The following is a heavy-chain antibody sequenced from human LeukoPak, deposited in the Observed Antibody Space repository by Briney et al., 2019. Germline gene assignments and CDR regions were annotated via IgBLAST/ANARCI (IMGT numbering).Heavy chain of an antibody. CDR1: GFTFTSYA. V-gene: IGHV3-23*01. D-gene: IGHD3-10*01. Sequence: PGGSLKLSCAASGFTFTSYAMSWVRQAPGKGLEWVSSISGSGGSTFYADSVKGRFTISRDNSKNTLYLQMNSLRAEDTAVYYCAKGTALFYYYGMDVWGQGTTVTVSS. J-gene: IGHJ6*02. CDR3: AKGTALFYYYGMDV. CDR2: ISGSGGST.